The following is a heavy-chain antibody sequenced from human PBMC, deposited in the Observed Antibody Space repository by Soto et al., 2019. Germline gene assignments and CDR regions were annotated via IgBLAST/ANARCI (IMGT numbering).Heavy chain of an antibody. V-gene: IGHV4-34*01. J-gene: IGHJ4*02. D-gene: IGHD1-26*01. CDR1: GGSFSGYI. Sequence: QVQLQQWGAGLLKPSETLSLTCAVSGGSFSGYIWSWIRQSPGKGLEWIGQINHSGSANYNPSLKSRVTISLHTPGSPFTLELSSVAAADTAVYYCARGPISGSPYTGGWYYFDYWGQGTLVTVSS. CDR2: INHSGSA. CDR3: ARGPISGSPYTGGWYYFDY.